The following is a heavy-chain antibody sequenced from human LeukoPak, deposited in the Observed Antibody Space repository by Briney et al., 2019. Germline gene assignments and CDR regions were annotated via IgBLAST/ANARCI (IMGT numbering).Heavy chain of an antibody. D-gene: IGHD3-10*01. CDR3: GRTPGRGGVDV. Sequence: SGTLSLTCAVSGGSISSSNWWSWVRQPPGKGLEWIGEIHHSGSTNYSPSLKSRVTISVDKPKNQLSLKMTSVTAADTAVYYCGRTPGRGGVDVWGQGTTVIVSS. J-gene: IGHJ6*02. CDR1: GGSISSSNW. V-gene: IGHV4-4*02. CDR2: IHHSGST.